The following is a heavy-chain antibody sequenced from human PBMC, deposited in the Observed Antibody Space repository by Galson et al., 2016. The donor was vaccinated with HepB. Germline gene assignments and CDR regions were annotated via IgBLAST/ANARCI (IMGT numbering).Heavy chain of an antibody. CDR3: ARGPRDGTLNY. V-gene: IGHV4-31*03. CDR2: IYNSAST. D-gene: IGHD1-1*01. Sequence: TLSLTCTVSGGSISSGGYFWSWIRQHPGKGLEWIGYIYNSASTYYNPSLRSRVTMLVDTSKSQFCLKLRSVTAADSAVYYCARGPRDGTLNYWGQGILVTVSS. CDR1: GGSISSGGYF. J-gene: IGHJ4*02.